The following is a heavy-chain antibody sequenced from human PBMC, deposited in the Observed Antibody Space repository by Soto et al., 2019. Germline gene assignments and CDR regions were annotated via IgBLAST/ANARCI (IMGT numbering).Heavy chain of an antibody. Sequence: QVQLVQSGAEVKKPGASVKVSCKASGYTFTSYHITWVRQAPGQGLEWMGWISAYNGNTNYAQKPQGRVTMTTDTTTRTGYMEPRSLRSDDTAVYYCARDSPPPREWGPGTLVTVSS. CDR2: ISAYNGNT. CDR1: GYTFTSYH. J-gene: IGHJ4*02. V-gene: IGHV1-18*01. CDR3: ARDSPPPRE.